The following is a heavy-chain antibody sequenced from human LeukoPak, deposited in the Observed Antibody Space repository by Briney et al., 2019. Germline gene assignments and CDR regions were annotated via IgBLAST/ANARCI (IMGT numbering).Heavy chain of an antibody. CDR2: ISYDGSNK. D-gene: IGHD2-2*01. Sequence: PGRSLRLSCAASGFTFSSYGMHWVRQAPGKGPEWVAVISYDGSNKYYADSVKGRFTISRDSSKNTLYLQMNSLRAEDTAVYYCAKSMQLLFILDYWGQGTLVTVSS. CDR3: AKSMQLLFILDY. V-gene: IGHV3-30*18. CDR1: GFTFSSYG. J-gene: IGHJ4*02.